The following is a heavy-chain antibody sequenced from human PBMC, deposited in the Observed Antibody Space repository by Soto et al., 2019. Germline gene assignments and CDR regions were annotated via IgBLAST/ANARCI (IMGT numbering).Heavy chain of an antibody. CDR1: GGSISNGGYY. CDR3: ARDGSSSDFGMDV. D-gene: IGHD6-6*01. CDR2: IYYSGST. J-gene: IGHJ6*02. V-gene: IGHV4-31*03. Sequence: PSETLSLTCTVSGGSISNGGYYWSWIRQHPGKGLEWIGYIYYSGSTYYNPSLKSRVTISVDTSKNQFSLKLSSVTAADTAVYYCARDGSSSDFGMDVWGQGTTVTVSS.